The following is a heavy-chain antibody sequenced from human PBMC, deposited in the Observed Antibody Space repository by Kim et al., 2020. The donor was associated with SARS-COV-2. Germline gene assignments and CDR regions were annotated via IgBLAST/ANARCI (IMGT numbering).Heavy chain of an antibody. D-gene: IGHD3-3*01. CDR3: ARIHHYDFWSGYTNDYGMDV. CDR1: GGSISSSSYY. CDR2: IYYSGST. V-gene: IGHV4-39*01. J-gene: IGHJ6*02. Sequence: SETLSLTCTVSGGSISSSSYYWGWIRQPPGKGLEWIGSIYYSGSTYYNPSLKSRVTISVDTSKNQFSLKLSSVTAADTAVYYCARIHHYDFWSGYTNDYGMDVWGQGTTVTVSS.